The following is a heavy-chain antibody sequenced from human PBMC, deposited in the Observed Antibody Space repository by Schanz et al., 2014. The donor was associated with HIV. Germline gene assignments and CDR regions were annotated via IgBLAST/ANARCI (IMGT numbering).Heavy chain of an antibody. CDR3: ARGARYGMDV. CDR2: VKPNDGAT. Sequence: QVQLVQSGAELKKPGASVRVSCKASGYSFTDYFIHWVRQAPGQGLQWMGWVKPNDGATYYAQKFKGRVAMTRDTSITTASMELSRLRSDDTAVYYCARGARYGMDVWGQGTLVTVSS. CDR1: GYSFTDYF. V-gene: IGHV1-2*02. J-gene: IGHJ6*02.